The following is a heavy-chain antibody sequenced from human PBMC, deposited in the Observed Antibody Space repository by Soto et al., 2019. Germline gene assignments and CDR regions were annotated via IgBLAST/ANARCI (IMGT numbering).Heavy chain of an antibody. D-gene: IGHD3-3*01. CDR3: ARVLTIFGPADAFDI. CDR2: IYYSGST. Sequence: PSETLSLTCTVSGGSISSYYWSWIRQPPGKGLEWIGYIYYSGSTNYNPSLKSRVTISVDASKNQFSLKLSSVTAADTAVYYCARVLTIFGPADAFDIWGQGTMVTVSS. CDR1: GGSISSYY. J-gene: IGHJ3*02. V-gene: IGHV4-59*01.